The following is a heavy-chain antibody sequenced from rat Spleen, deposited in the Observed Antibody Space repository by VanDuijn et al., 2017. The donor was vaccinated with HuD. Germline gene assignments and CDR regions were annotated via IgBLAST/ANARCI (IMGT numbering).Heavy chain of an antibody. Sequence: EVQLVESGGGLVQPGRSLKLSCAASGFTFNNYGMAWVRQAPTKGLEWVATISYDGSSTYYRDSVRGRFTISSDNAKSSLYLQMDSLRSEETATYYCTTLGGYWGQGVMVTVSS. CDR3: TTLGGY. J-gene: IGHJ2*01. CDR1: GFTFNNYG. CDR2: ISYDGSST. V-gene: IGHV5-29*01.